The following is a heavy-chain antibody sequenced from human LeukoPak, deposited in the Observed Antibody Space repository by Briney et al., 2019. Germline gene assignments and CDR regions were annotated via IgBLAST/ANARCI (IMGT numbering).Heavy chain of an antibody. J-gene: IGHJ4*02. CDR3: ANGDGFDY. Sequence: GGSLRLSCATSGFTFSTFWMSWVRQAPGKGLEWVANIKQDGSETYYADSVKGRFTIFRDNAKNSLYLQMDSLRVEDTAVYYCANGDGFDYWGQGTLVIVSS. V-gene: IGHV3-7*01. CDR2: IKQDGSET. D-gene: IGHD5-24*01. CDR1: GFTFSTFW.